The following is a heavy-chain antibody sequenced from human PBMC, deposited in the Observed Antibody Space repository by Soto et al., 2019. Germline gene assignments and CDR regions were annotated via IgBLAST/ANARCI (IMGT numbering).Heavy chain of an antibody. CDR2: ISYDGSNK. CDR1: GFTFSSYG. D-gene: IGHD2-8*01. Sequence: QVQLVESGGGVVQPGRSLRLSCAASGFTFSSYGMHWVRQAPGKGLEWVAVISYDGSNKYYADSVKGRFTISRDNSKNTLYLQMNSLRAEDTAVYYCAKEGCMLCEYNWFDPWGQGTLVTVSS. J-gene: IGHJ5*02. CDR3: AKEGCMLCEYNWFDP. V-gene: IGHV3-30*18.